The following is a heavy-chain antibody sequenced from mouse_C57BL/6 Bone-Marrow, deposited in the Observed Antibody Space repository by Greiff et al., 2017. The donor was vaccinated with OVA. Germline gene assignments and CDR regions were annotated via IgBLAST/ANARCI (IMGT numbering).Heavy chain of an antibody. CDR2: IDPSDSET. CDR3: ARKAQYYAMDY. Sequence: QVQLQQPGAELVRPGSSVRLSCKASGYTFTSYWMHWVKQRPIQGLEWIGNIDPSDSETHYNQKFKDKATLTVDKSSSTAYMQLSSLTSEDSAVYYCARKAQYYAMDYWGQGTSVTVSS. CDR1: GYTFTSYW. D-gene: IGHD3-2*02. V-gene: IGHV1-52*01. J-gene: IGHJ4*01.